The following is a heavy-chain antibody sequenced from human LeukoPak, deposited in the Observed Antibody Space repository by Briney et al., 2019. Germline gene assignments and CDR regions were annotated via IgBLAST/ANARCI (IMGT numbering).Heavy chain of an antibody. D-gene: IGHD4-17*01. J-gene: IGHJ5*02. Sequence: ASVRVSCKASGGTVSSYAISWVRQAPGQGLEWMGGIIPIVGTAKYAQKFQGRVTITADESTSTAYMELRSLRSEDTAVYYCARATVTTFNWFDPWGQGTVVTVSS. CDR2: IIPIVGTA. CDR3: ARATVTTFNWFDP. CDR1: GGTVSSYA. V-gene: IGHV1-69*13.